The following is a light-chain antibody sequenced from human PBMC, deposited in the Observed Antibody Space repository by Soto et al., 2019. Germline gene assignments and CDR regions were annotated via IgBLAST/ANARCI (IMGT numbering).Light chain of an antibody. J-gene: IGLJ3*02. CDR2: RNN. V-gene: IGLV1-47*01. CDR1: SSNIGSNY. Sequence: QSVLTQPPSVSAAPGQKVTVSCSGSSSNIGSNYVYWYQQLPGTAPKLLIYRNNQRPSGVPDRFSGSKSGTSASLAISGLRSEDEADYYCAAWDDSLSGWVFGGGTKLTVL. CDR3: AAWDDSLSGWV.